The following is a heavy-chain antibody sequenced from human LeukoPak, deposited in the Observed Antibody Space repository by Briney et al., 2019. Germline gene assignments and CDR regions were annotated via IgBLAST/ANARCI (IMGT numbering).Heavy chain of an antibody. V-gene: IGHV3-53*01. CDR2: LYSGGST. J-gene: IGHJ4*02. CDR1: GFTVSSNC. Sequence: GGSLRLSCAASGFTVSSNCMSWVRQAPGKGLEWVSVLYSGGSTYYADSVTGRFTISRDNSKNTLYLQMNSLRAEDTAMYYCAKCYGDYVRYLDYWGQGTLVTVSS. D-gene: IGHD4-17*01. CDR3: AKCYGDYVRYLDY.